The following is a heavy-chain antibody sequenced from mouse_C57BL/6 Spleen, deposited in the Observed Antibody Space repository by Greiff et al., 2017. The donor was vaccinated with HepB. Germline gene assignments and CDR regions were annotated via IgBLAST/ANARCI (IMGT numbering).Heavy chain of an antibody. CDR1: GYAFSSYW. V-gene: IGHV1-80*01. D-gene: IGHD1-1*01. CDR3: ARRSYGSSYDFDY. CDR2: IYPGDGDT. Sequence: VQLQQSGAELVKPGASVKISCKASGYAFSSYWMNWVKQRPGKGLEWIGQIYPGDGDTNYNGKFKGKATLTADKSSSTAYMQLSSLTSEDSAVYFCARRSYGSSYDFDYWGQSTTLTVSS. J-gene: IGHJ2*01.